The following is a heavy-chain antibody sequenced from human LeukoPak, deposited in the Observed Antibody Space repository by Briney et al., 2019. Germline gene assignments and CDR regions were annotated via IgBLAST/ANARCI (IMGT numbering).Heavy chain of an antibody. CDR1: GFTFSSYA. J-gene: IGHJ4*02. CDR2: ISYDGSNK. V-gene: IGHV3-30-3*01. Sequence: PGGSLRLSCAASGFTFSSYAMHWVRQAPGKGLEWVAVISYDGSNKYYADSVKGRLTISRDNSKNTLYLQMNSLRAEDTAVYYCARSSSSWYPDYWGQGTLVTVSS. D-gene: IGHD6-13*01. CDR3: ARSSSSWYPDY.